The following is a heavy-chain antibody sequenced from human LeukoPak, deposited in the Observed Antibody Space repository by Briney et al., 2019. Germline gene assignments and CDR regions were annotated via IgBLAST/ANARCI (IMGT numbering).Heavy chain of an antibody. D-gene: IGHD6-19*01. J-gene: IGHJ4*02. CDR1: GFIFKDYN. CDR2: MTYDGGNE. V-gene: IGHV3-30*18. Sequence: GGSLRLSCAASGFIFKDYNMHWVRQAPGKGLEWVAVMTYDGGNEYYTDSVKGRFTISRDNSKSTLYLQMNSLRTEDTAVYYCAKVRWDNSGWYYLDSWGQGTLVTVSS. CDR3: AKVRWDNSGWYYLDS.